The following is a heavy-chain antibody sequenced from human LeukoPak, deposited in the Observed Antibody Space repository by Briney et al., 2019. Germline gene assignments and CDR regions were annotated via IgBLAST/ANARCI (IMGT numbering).Heavy chain of an antibody. Sequence: SETLPLTCSVSGGSISGYSYYWSWIRQPAGKGLEWIGRIYPSGSTNYNPSLKSRVTISVDTSQNQFSLKLSSVTAADTAVYYCAREGRWQLLDYWGQGLLVTVSS. CDR1: GGSISGYSYY. V-gene: IGHV4-61*02. D-gene: IGHD2-15*01. CDR3: AREGRWQLLDY. CDR2: IYPSGST. J-gene: IGHJ4*02.